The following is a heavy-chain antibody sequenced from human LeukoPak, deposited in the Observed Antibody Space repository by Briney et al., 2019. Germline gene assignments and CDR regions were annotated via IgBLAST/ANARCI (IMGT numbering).Heavy chain of an antibody. CDR1: GYTFTSYA. J-gene: IGHJ4*02. CDR2: INAGSGNT. CDR3: ARDQARYYYDSSGYADY. V-gene: IGHV1-3*01. D-gene: IGHD3-22*01. Sequence: GASVKVSCKASGYTFTSYAMHWVRQAPGQRLEWMGWINAGSGNTKYSQEFQGRVTITRDTSASTAYMELRSLRSDDTAVYYCARDQARYYYDSSGYADYWGQGNLVTVSS.